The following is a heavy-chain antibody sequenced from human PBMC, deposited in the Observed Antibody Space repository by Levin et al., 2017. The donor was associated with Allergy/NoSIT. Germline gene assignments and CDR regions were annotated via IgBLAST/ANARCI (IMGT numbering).Heavy chain of an antibody. CDR3: VREGSGWYYFDY. V-gene: IGHV6-1*01. D-gene: IGHD6-19*01. CDR1: GDSVSSNSAA. J-gene: IGHJ4*02. Sequence: PSETLSLTCAISGDSVSSNSAAWNWIRQSPSRGLEWLGRTYYRSKWYNDYAVSVKSRITINPDTSMNQLSLQLNAVTPEDTAVYYCVREGSGWYYFDYWGQGTLVTVPS. CDR2: TYYRSKWYN.